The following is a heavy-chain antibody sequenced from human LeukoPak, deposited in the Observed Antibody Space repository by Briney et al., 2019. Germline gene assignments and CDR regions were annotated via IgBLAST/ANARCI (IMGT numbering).Heavy chain of an antibody. CDR2: IIPIFGTA. CDR1: GGTFSSYA. CDR3: ARETSPLDTAMVRNYYYMDV. Sequence: SVKVSCKASGGTFSSYAISWVRQAPGQGLEWMGGIIPIFGTANYAQKFQGRVTITTDESTSTAYMELSSLRSEDTAVYYCARETSPLDTAMVRNYYYMDVWGKGTTVTVSS. D-gene: IGHD5-18*01. V-gene: IGHV1-69*05. J-gene: IGHJ6*03.